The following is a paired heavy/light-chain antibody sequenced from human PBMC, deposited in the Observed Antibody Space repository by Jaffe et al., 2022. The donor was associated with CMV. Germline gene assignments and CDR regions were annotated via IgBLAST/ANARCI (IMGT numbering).Heavy chain of an antibody. V-gene: IGHV3-33*08. CDR3: ARGRVRIAVAGSNWFDP. CDR1: GFTFSSYG. Sequence: QVQLVESGGGVVQPGRSLRLSCAASGFTFSSYGMHWVRQAPGKGLEWVAVIWYDGSNKYYADSVKGRFTISRDNSKNTLYLQMNSLRAEDTAVYYCARGRVRIAVAGSNWFDPWGQGTLVTVSS. D-gene: IGHD6-19*01. J-gene: IGHJ5*02. CDR2: IWYDGSNK.
Light chain of an antibody. V-gene: IGKV1-5*03. CDR3: QQYNSYPVT. CDR2: KAS. Sequence: DIQMTQSPSTLSASVGDRVTITCRASQSISSWLAWYQQKPGKAPKLLIYKASSLESGVPSRFSGSGSGTEFTLTISSLQPDDFATYYCQQYNSYPVTFGQGTKVEIK. CDR1: QSISSW. J-gene: IGKJ1*01.